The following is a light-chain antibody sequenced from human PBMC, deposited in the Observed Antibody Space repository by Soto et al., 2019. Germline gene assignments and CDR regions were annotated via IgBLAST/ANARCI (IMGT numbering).Light chain of an antibody. V-gene: IGKV1-5*01. J-gene: IGKJ1*01. CDR1: QSISSW. Sequence: DIQMTQSPSTLSASVGDRVTITCRASQSISSWLAWYQQQPGKAPKLLIYDASSLESGVPSRFSGIGSGTEFTLTISSLQPDDFTTYDCQKYNSYLGTFGQGTKVDI. CDR2: DAS. CDR3: QKYNSYLGT.